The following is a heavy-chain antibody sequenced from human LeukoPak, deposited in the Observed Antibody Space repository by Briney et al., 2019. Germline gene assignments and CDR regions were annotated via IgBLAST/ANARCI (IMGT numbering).Heavy chain of an antibody. D-gene: IGHD2-2*01. CDR1: GGSISSSSYY. CDR3: ARHDGYCSSTSCYFHY. CDR2: IYYSGST. J-gene: IGHJ4*02. V-gene: IGHV4-39*01. Sequence: PSETLSLTCTVSGGSISSSSYYWGWIRQPPGKGLEWIGSIYYSGSTYYNPSLKSRVTISVDTSKNQFSLKLSSVTAADTAVYYCARHDGYCSSTSCYFHYWGQGTLVTVSS.